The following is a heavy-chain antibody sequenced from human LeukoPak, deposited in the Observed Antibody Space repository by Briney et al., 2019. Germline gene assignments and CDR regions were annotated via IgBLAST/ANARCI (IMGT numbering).Heavy chain of an antibody. CDR1: GFTFSSYS. Sequence: PGGSLRLSCAASGFTFSSYSMNWVRQAPGKGLEWVSSISSSSSYIYYADSVKGRFTISRDNAKNSLYLQMNSLSAEDTTVYYCARDPRIAAAGIFDYWGQGTLVTVSS. D-gene: IGHD6-13*01. J-gene: IGHJ4*02. CDR3: ARDPRIAAAGIFDY. CDR2: ISSSSSYI. V-gene: IGHV3-21*01.